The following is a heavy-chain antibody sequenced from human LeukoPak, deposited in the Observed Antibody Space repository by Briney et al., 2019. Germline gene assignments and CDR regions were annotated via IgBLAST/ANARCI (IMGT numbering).Heavy chain of an antibody. CDR3: ARGFRWFDP. J-gene: IGHJ5*02. Sequence: GGSLRLSFAAPGLTLSTYWRGWVPQAPGKGLECVANIKQDGSEKNYVDSVKGRFTISRDNAKNSLYLQMNSLRVEDTAVYYCARGFRWFDPWGQGTLVTVSS. V-gene: IGHV3-7*05. CDR1: GLTLSTYW. CDR2: IKQDGSEK.